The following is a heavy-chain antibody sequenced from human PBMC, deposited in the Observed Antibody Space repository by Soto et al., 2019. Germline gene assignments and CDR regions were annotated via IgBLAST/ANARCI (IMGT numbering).Heavy chain of an antibody. V-gene: IGHV4-39*01. CDR1: GGSISSSSYY. Sequence: SETLSLTCTVSGGSISSSSYYWGWIRQPPGKGLEWIGSIYYSGSTYYNPSLKSRVTISVDTSKNQFSLKLSSVTAADTAVYYCARYYDFWSDNHWGQGTLVTVSS. D-gene: IGHD3-3*01. J-gene: IGHJ5*02. CDR2: IYYSGST. CDR3: ARYYDFWSDNH.